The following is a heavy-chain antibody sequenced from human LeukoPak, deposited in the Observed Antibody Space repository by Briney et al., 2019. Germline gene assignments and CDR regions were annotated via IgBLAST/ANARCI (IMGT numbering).Heavy chain of an antibody. D-gene: IGHD6-19*01. CDR2: ISGSRNNT. J-gene: IGHJ5*02. CDR3: ARGSSGWFDDSWFDP. Sequence: PGGPLRLSCAASGFTFSSYAMAWVRQAPGKGLEWVSAISGSRNNTYYADSVKGRFTISRDNSKNTLYLQMNSLGAEDTAVYYCARGSSGWFDDSWFDPWGQGTLVTVSS. CDR1: GFTFSSYA. V-gene: IGHV3-23*01.